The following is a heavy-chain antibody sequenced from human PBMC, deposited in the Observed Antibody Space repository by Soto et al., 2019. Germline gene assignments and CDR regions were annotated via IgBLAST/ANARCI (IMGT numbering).Heavy chain of an antibody. CDR1: GYTFTGYY. V-gene: IGHV1-2*02. J-gene: IGHJ5*02. CDR2: INPNSGGT. CDR3: AREIRWVLEKKQLVALGFDP. D-gene: IGHD6-6*01. Sequence: GASVQVSCKASGYTFTGYYMHWVRQAPGQGLEWMGWINPNSGGTNYAQKFQGRVTMTRDTSISTAYMELSRLRSDDTAVYYCAREIRWVLEKKQLVALGFDPWGQGTLVTVSS.